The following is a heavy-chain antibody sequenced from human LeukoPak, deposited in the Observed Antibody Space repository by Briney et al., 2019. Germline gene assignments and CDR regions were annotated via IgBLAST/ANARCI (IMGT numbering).Heavy chain of an antibody. Sequence: GGSLRLSCAASGFTFSVHGMHWVRQAPGKGLEWVALIWFDGSSQYYADSVKGRFTISRDNSKNTLYLQMNSLRAEDTAVYYCARDWNDGCLDYWGQGTLVTVSS. CDR1: GFTFSVHG. CDR2: IWFDGSSQ. CDR3: ARDWNDGCLDY. D-gene: IGHD1-1*01. V-gene: IGHV3-33*01. J-gene: IGHJ4*02.